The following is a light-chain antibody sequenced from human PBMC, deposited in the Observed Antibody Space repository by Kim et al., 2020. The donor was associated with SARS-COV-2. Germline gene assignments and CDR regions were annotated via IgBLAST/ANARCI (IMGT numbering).Light chain of an antibody. Sequence: EIVLTQSPGTLSLSPGERVTLSCRASQSVSSNYLPWYQQKPGQAPRLLIYGASSRATDIPDRFSGSGSGTDFTLTISRLEAEDFAVYYCHLYGSSPLFGPGTKVDIK. CDR3: HLYGSSPL. CDR2: GAS. CDR1: QSVSSNY. V-gene: IGKV3-20*01. J-gene: IGKJ3*01.